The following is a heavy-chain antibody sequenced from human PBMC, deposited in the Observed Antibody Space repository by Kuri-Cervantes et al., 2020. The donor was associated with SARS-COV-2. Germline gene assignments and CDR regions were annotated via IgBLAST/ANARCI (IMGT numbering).Heavy chain of an antibody. Sequence: GGSLRLSCAASGFTFSSYGIHWVRQAPGKGLEWVAVISYDGSNKYYADSVEDRFTISRDNSKNTLYLQMNSLKAEESAVYYCAKTYYYDGSGYYPFDYWGQGTLVTVSS. CDR2: ISYDGSNK. J-gene: IGHJ4*02. V-gene: IGHV3-30*18. CDR3: AKTYYYDGSGYYPFDY. D-gene: IGHD3-22*01. CDR1: GFTFSSYG.